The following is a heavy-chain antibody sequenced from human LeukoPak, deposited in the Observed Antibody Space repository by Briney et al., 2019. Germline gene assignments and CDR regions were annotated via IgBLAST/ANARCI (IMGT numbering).Heavy chain of an antibody. CDR3: ASLGYCSSTSCPGYFDY. CDR1: GGSISSYY. V-gene: IGHV4-59*01. CDR2: IYYSGST. D-gene: IGHD2-2*01. Sequence: SETLSLTCTVPGGSISSYYWSWIRQPPGKGLEWIGYIYYSGSTNYNPSLKSRVTISVDTSKNQFSLKLSSVTAADTAVYYCASLGYCSSTSCPGYFDYWGQGTLVTVSS. J-gene: IGHJ4*02.